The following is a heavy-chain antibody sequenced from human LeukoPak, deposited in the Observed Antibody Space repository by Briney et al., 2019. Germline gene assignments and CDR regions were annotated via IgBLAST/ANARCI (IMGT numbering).Heavy chain of an antibody. D-gene: IGHD3-10*01. CDR3: ARRMVRGTYIYYYYGMDV. Sequence: SETLSLTCAVYGGSFSGYYWSWIRQPPGKGLEWIGEINHSGSTNYNPSLKSRVTISVDTSKNQFSLKLSSVTAADTAAYYCARRMVRGTYIYYYYGMDVWGQGTTVTVSS. V-gene: IGHV4-34*01. CDR1: GGSFSGYY. CDR2: INHSGST. J-gene: IGHJ6*02.